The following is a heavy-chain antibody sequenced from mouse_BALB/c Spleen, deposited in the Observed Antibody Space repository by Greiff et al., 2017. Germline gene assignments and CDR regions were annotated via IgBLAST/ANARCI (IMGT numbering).Heavy chain of an antibody. V-gene: IGHV1S41*01. Sequence: DLVKPGASVKLSCKASGYTFTSYWINWIKQRPGQGLEWIGRIAPGSGSTYYNEMFKGKATLTVDTSSSTAYIQLSSLSSEDSAVYFCAIGDRLAYWGQGTLVTVSA. CDR3: AIGDRLAY. CDR2: IAPGSGST. J-gene: IGHJ3*01. CDR1: GYTFTSYW.